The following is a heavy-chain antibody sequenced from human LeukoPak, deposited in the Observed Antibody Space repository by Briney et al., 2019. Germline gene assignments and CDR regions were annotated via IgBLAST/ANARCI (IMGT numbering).Heavy chain of an antibody. CDR1: VYTFIRYY. J-gene: IGHJ1*01. CDR3: AKVGYCSGGSCNPEYFQH. V-gene: IGHV1-2*02. D-gene: IGHD2-15*01. Sequence: GASVTVSFKASVYTFIRYYMHWVRQAPGQGLEWMGWINPNSGGTNYAQKFQGRVTMTRDTSISTAYMELSRLRSDDTAVYYCAKVGYCSGGSCNPEYFQHWGQGTLVTVSS. CDR2: INPNSGGT.